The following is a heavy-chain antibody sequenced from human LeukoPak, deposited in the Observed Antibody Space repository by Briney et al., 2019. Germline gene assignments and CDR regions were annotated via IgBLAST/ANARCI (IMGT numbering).Heavy chain of an antibody. CDR1: GGSISSHY. J-gene: IGHJ6*03. CDR2: IYYSGST. Sequence: SETLSLTCAVSGGSISSHYWSWIRQPPGKGLEWIGYIYYSGSTNYNPSLKSRVTISVDTSKNQFSLKLSSVTAADTAVYYCASTEYYYYYMDVCGKGTTVTVSS. D-gene: IGHD1-14*01. CDR3: ASTEYYYYYMDV. V-gene: IGHV4-59*11.